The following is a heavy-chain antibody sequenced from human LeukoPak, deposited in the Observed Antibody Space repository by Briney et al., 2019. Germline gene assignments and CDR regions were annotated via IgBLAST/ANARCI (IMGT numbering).Heavy chain of an antibody. D-gene: IGHD1-26*01. CDR2: IYSGGST. V-gene: IGHV3-66*01. CDR1: GFTFSSYG. CDR3: ARGGGSYYYGMDV. J-gene: IGHJ6*02. Sequence: GRSLRLSCAASGFTFSSYGMHWVRQAPGKGLEWVSVIYSGGSTYYADSVKGRFTISRDNSKNTLYLQMNSLRAEDTAVYYCARGGGSYYYGMDVWGQGTTVTVSS.